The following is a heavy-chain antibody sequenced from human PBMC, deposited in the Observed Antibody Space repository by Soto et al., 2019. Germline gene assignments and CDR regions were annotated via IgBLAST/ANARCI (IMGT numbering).Heavy chain of an antibody. Sequence: GASVKVSCKASGGTFSSYAISWVRQAPGQGREWMGGLSPKCGGSNYAQKFQGRVTMTRDTSISTAYMDLSSLISDDTAVYYCATEGSSWYRWFGPWGQGTLVTVSS. D-gene: IGHD6-13*01. J-gene: IGHJ5*02. CDR3: ATEGSSWYRWFGP. CDR2: LSPKCGGS. CDR1: GGTFSSYA. V-gene: IGHV1-2*02.